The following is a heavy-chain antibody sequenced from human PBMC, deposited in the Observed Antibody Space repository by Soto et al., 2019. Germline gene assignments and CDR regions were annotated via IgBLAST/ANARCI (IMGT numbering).Heavy chain of an antibody. CDR1: GGSSDRACHC. J-gene: IGHJ4*02. CDR2: SYHSGSS. D-gene: IGHD3-9*01. CDR3: ARTRYYDWCFDL. Sequence: THALTCPVAGGSSDRACHCWGWVRQSPGKGLEGLGYSYHSGSSYYNPSPQRPGTISAAQSQAQFDLTLSSVTAPATATWFCARTRYYDWCFDLWGLRTPVTVFS. V-gene: IGHV4-30-2*06.